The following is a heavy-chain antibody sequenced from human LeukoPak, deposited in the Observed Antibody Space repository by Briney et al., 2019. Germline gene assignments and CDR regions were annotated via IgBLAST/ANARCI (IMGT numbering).Heavy chain of an antibody. CDR1: GFTFSNYA. Sequence: PGGSLRLSCSASGFTFSNYAMHWVRQAPGKGLEDVSVIGSNGGRTYYADSVKGRFTISSDNSKNTLYLKLNSLRAEDTAVYYCVKDPGYYGSGSYFDYWGQGTLVTVSS. D-gene: IGHD3-10*01. CDR2: IGSNGGRT. J-gene: IGHJ4*02. CDR3: VKDPGYYGSGSYFDY. V-gene: IGHV3-64D*06.